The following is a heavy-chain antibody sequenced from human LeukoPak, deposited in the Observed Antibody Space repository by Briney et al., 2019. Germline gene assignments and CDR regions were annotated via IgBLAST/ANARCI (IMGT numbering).Heavy chain of an antibody. V-gene: IGHV3-23*01. CDR3: AKYRHDSSGGRNFDY. CDR2: ISASGGTT. CDR1: GFTFSNYW. Sequence: PGGSLRLSCAGSGFTFSNYWMTWVRQAPGKGLEWVSVISASGGTTYYADSVRGRFTISRDNSKNTLYLQMNSLRPEDTAVYYCAKYRHDSSGGRNFDYWGQGTLVTVSS. D-gene: IGHD3-22*01. J-gene: IGHJ4*02.